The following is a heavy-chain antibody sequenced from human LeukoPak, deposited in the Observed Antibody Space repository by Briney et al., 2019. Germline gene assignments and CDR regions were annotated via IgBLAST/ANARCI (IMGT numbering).Heavy chain of an antibody. CDR1: GFTFSSYA. J-gene: IGHJ6*02. Sequence: GGSLRLSCAASGFTFSSYAMSWVRQAPGKGLEWVSAISGSGGSTYYADSVKGRFTISRDNSKNTLYLQMNSLRAEDTAVYYCAKDQGSYGPLLLGMDVWGQGTTVTVSS. V-gene: IGHV3-23*01. CDR2: ISGSGGST. CDR3: AKDQGSYGPLLLGMDV. D-gene: IGHD5-18*01.